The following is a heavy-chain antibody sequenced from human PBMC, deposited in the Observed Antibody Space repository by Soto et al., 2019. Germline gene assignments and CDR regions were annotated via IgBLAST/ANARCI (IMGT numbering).Heavy chain of an antibody. CDR1: GFTFSIYS. CDR2: ISSSSSYI. CDR3: ARDQRYDFWSGYYRDYGMDV. D-gene: IGHD3-3*01. V-gene: IGHV3-21*01. J-gene: IGHJ6*02. Sequence: GGSLRLSCAASGFTFSIYSRNWVRQAPGKGLEWVSSISSSSSYIYYADSVKGRFTISRDNAKNSLYLQMNSLRAEDTAVYYCARDQRYDFWSGYYRDYGMDVWGQGTTVTVSS.